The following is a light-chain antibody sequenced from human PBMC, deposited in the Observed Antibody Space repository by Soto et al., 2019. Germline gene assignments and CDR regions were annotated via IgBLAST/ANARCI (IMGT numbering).Light chain of an antibody. CDR1: QSVLYSSNNKNY. J-gene: IGKJ5*01. Sequence: DIVMTQSPDSLAVSLGERATINCKPSQSVLYSSNNKNYLAWYQQKPGQPPKLLIYWASTRESGVPDRFSGSGSGTDFTLTISSLQAEDVAVYYCQQYYSTPPFTFGQGTRLEI. CDR3: QQYYSTPPFT. V-gene: IGKV4-1*01. CDR2: WAS.